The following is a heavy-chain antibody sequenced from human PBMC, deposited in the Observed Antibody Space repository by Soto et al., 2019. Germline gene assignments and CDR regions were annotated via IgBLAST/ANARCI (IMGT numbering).Heavy chain of an antibody. CDR3: VRSTGSLDS. J-gene: IGHJ4*02. D-gene: IGHD1-26*01. CDR1: GFLLSYYA. CDR2: ISSNGDNT. V-gene: IGHV3-64D*06. Sequence: GGSLRLSCSVSGFLLSYYAMHWVRQAPGKGLEYVSAISSNGDNTYYADSVKGRFVISRDISKNTLYLQMSSLRAEDTAVYSCVRSTGSLDSWGKGILVTVSS.